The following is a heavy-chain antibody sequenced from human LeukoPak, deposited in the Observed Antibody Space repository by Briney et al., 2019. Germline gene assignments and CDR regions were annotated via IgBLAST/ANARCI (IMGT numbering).Heavy chain of an antibody. CDR2: VYPGDSDT. CDR3: ASPAYSGRRDGFDL. V-gene: IGHV5-51*01. J-gene: IGHJ3*01. Sequence: GVALKVSDKASGSRFTNYWIGWVRQMPGKGRGWMGRVYPGDSDTRYSPSFEGQVTISADKSIRTASLQSRSLTASHTAMYYCASPAYSGRRDGFDLWGQGTMLTVSS. D-gene: IGHD1-26*01. CDR1: GSRFTNYW.